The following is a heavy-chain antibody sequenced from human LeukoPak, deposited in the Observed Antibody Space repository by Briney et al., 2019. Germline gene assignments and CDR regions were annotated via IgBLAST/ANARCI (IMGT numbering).Heavy chain of an antibody. CDR1: GFTFSSYE. CDR3: AREIDGDYDILTGYPDY. V-gene: IGHV3-48*03. D-gene: IGHD3-9*01. Sequence: GGSLRLSCAASGFTFSSYEMNWVRQAPGKGLEWVSYISSSGSTIYYADSVKGRFTISRDNAKNSLYLQMNSLRAEDTAVYYCAREIDGDYDILTGYPDYWGQGTLVTVSS. J-gene: IGHJ4*02. CDR2: ISSSGSTI.